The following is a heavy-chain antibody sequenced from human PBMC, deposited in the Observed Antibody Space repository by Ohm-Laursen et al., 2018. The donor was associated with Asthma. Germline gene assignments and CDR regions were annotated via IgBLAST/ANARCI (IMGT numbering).Heavy chain of an antibody. CDR3: ARIGPEWELPGREYSVHH. J-gene: IGHJ1*01. Sequence: SLRLSCTASGFTFSSYWMHWVRQAPGKGLEWVANINPDGRETRHVDSVKGRFTISRDNAKNLVFLQMNDVRAEDTALYYCARIGPEWELPGREYSVHHWGQGTLVTVSS. V-gene: IGHV3-7*01. CDR2: INPDGRET. CDR1: GFTFSSYW. D-gene: IGHD1-26*01.